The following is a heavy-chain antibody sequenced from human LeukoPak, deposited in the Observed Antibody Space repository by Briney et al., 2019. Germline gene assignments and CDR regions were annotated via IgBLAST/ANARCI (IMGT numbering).Heavy chain of an antibody. CDR1: GYTFTGYY. V-gene: IGHV1-2*02. CDR3: ARDQGEMATIPDY. J-gene: IGHJ4*02. Sequence: ASVKVSCKASGYTFTGYYMHWVRQAPGQGLEWMGWINPNSGGTNYAQKFQGRVTMTRDTSISTAYMELSRLRSDDTAVYYCARDQGEMATIPDYWGQGTLVTVSS. CDR2: INPNSGGT. D-gene: IGHD5-24*01.